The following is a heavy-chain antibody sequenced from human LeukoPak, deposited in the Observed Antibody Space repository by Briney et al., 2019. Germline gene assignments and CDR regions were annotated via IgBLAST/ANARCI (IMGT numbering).Heavy chain of an antibody. V-gene: IGHV1-2*02. CDR3: ARDVYTSGWRYFDL. CDR1: GYTFTSYD. Sequence: ASVKVSCKASGYTFTSYDINWVRQATGQGLEWMGWISAYNGNTNYAQKFQGRVTLTRDASIGTAYMEMNRLTYDDTAIYYCARDVYTSGWRYFDLWGHGTLVTVSS. CDR2: ISAYNGNT. J-gene: IGHJ2*01. D-gene: IGHD6-19*01.